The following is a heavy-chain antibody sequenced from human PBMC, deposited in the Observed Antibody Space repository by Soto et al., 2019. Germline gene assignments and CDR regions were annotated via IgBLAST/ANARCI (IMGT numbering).Heavy chain of an antibody. CDR2: ISSRGVTI. Sequence: QVQLVESGGALVRPGGSLRLSCNVSGFTFGNYYMSWIRQAPGKGLESISYISSRGVTIYYADSVKGRFTISRDNAKNCLFLQMDSLRAEDTAVYYCARVTASGWFVNGRDYFDHWGQGTLVTVSS. D-gene: IGHD6-19*01. J-gene: IGHJ4*02. V-gene: IGHV3-11*01. CDR1: GFTFGNYY. CDR3: ARVTASGWFVNGRDYFDH.